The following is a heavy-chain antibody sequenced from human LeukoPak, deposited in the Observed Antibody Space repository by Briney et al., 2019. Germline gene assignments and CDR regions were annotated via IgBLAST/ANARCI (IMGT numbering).Heavy chain of an antibody. Sequence: GASVKVSCKASGYTFTGYYMHWVRQAPGQGLEWMGWINPNSGGTNYAQKFQGRVTMTRDTSISTAYMKLSRLRSDDAAVYYCARDNFYSYGPYYYYYYMDVWGKGTTVTVSS. CDR2: INPNSGGT. CDR1: GYTFTGYY. J-gene: IGHJ6*03. CDR3: ARDNFYSYGPYYYYYYMDV. V-gene: IGHV1-2*02. D-gene: IGHD5-18*01.